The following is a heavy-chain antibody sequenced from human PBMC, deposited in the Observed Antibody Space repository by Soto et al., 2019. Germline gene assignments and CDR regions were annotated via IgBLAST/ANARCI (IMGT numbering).Heavy chain of an antibody. CDR1: GYTLTELS. CDR2: FEPEDGET. J-gene: IGHJ4*02. CDR3: ARSSHLTTGSHYFDS. V-gene: IGHV1-24*01. Sequence: ASVKVSCKVSGYTLTELSMHWVRQAPGKGLEWMGGFEPEDGETIYAQKFQGRVTMTEGASTDTPYMEVSSLRSEDTAVYYCARSSHLTTGSHYFDSWGQGTQVTVSS. D-gene: IGHD3-22*01.